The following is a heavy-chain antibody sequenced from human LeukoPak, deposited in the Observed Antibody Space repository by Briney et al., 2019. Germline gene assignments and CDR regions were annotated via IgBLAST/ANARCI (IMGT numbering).Heavy chain of an antibody. Sequence: SETLSLTCAVYGGSFSGYYWSWIRQPPGKGLEWIGEINHSGSTNYNPSLKSRVTISVDTSKNQFSLKLSSVTAADTAVYYCARYGHDSSGYYYYYMDVWGKGTTVTISS. V-gene: IGHV4-34*01. J-gene: IGHJ6*03. CDR2: INHSGST. CDR1: GGSFSGYY. CDR3: ARYGHDSSGYYYYYMDV. D-gene: IGHD3-22*01.